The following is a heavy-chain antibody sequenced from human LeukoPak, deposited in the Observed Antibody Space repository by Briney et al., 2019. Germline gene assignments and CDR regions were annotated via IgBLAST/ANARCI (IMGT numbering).Heavy chain of an antibody. CDR2: ISRSSNTI. V-gene: IGHV3-48*04. CDR1: GFTFSSYN. J-gene: IGHJ4*02. Sequence: GGSLRLSCAASGFTFSSYNMDWVRQAPGKGLEWVSYISRSSNTIYYTDSVKGRFTISRDNTKNSLYLQMNSLTAEDTAVYYCARDGEAAGNMDYWGQGTLVTVSS. CDR3: ARDGEAAGNMDY. D-gene: IGHD6-13*01.